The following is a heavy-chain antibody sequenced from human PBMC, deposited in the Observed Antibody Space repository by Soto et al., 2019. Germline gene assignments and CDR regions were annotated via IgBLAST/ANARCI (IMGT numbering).Heavy chain of an antibody. J-gene: IGHJ3*01. D-gene: IGHD3-10*01. CDR1: GFTFGDYS. Sequence: PGGSLRLSCPAAGFTFGDYSMSWVRQAPGKGLVWVGFIRSKASGGTSEYAASVKGRFTFSRDDPKRIAYLQMNSLKTEDTAVYYCTRDQPITPWGQGTMATVSS. V-gene: IGHV3-49*04. CDR3: TRDQPITP. CDR2: IRSKASGGTS.